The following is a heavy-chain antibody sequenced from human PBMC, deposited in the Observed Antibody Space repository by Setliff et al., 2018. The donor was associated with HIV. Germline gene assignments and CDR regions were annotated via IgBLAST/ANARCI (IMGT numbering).Heavy chain of an antibody. D-gene: IGHD3-16*02. CDR3: VRGGQYYRSTYYYYYMDV. CDR1: GGTFSSYG. CDR2: ITPISGTA. V-gene: IGHV1-69*13. Sequence: ASVKVSCKASGGTFSSYGISWVRQAPGQGLEWMGEITPISGTANYAQKFQGRVTIAADEFTSTAYMELSSLRSEDTAVYYCVRGGQYYRSTYYYYYMDVWGKGTTVTVSS. J-gene: IGHJ6*03.